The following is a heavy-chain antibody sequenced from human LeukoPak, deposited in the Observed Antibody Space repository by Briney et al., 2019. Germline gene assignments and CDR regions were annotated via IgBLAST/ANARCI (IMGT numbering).Heavy chain of an antibody. Sequence: SVKVSCKASGYPFTGFYIHWVRQAPGQGLEWMGWINPKSGGTNFAQKFRGRVTMTRDTSVSTAYMELSSLSSDDTAVYYCARVRGSGGYWGQGTLVTVSS. CDR2: INPKSGGT. V-gene: IGHV1-2*02. D-gene: IGHD3-10*01. J-gene: IGHJ4*02. CDR3: ARVRGSGGY. CDR1: GYPFTGFY.